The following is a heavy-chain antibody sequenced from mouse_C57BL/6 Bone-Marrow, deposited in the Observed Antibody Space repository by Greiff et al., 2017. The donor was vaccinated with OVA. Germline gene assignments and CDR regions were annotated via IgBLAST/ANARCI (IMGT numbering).Heavy chain of an antibody. CDR3: ARFTTVVAKYFDV. CDR2: INPSNGGT. J-gene: IGHJ1*03. D-gene: IGHD1-1*01. CDR1: GYTFTSYW. V-gene: IGHV1-53*01. Sequence: VQLQQSGTELVKPGASVKLSCKASGYTFTSYWMHWVKQRPGQGLEWIGNINPSNGGTNYNEKFKSKATLTVDKSSSTAYMQLSSLTSEDSAVYYCARFTTVVAKYFDVWGTGTTVTVSS.